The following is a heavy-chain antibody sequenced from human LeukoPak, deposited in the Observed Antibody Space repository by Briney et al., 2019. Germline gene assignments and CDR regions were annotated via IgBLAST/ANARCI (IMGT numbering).Heavy chain of an antibody. V-gene: IGHV1-8*02. J-gene: IGHJ4*02. CDR3: ARGRYWDRITIFGGTTFDY. CDR1: GGTFSSYA. Sequence: ASVKVSCKASGGTFSSYAINWVRQATGQGLEWMGWMNPNSGNTGYAQKFQGRVTMTRNTSISTAYMELSSLRSEDTAVYYCARGRYWDRITIFGGTTFDYWGQGTLVTVSS. CDR2: MNPNSGNT. D-gene: IGHD3-3*01.